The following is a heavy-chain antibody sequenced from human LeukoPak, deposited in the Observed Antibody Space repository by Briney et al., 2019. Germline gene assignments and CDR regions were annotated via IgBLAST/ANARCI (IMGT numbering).Heavy chain of an antibody. J-gene: IGHJ5*02. V-gene: IGHV4-59*01. CDR1: GGSISSYY. Sequence: PSETLSLTCTVSGGSISSYYWSWIRQPPGKGLEWIGYIYYSGSTNLNPSLKSRVTISVDTSKNQFSLKLSSVTAADTAVYYCARDRVPAAITFDPWGQGTLVTVSS. CDR2: IYYSGST. CDR3: ARDRVPAAITFDP. D-gene: IGHD2-2*01.